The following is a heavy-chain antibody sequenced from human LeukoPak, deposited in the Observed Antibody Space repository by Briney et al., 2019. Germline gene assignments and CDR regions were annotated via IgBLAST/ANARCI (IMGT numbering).Heavy chain of an antibody. CDR1: GYTFTNYY. CDR2: ISAYNGNT. D-gene: IGHD2-15*01. Sequence: ASVKVSCKASGYTFTNYYMHWVRQAPGQGLEWMGWISAYNGNTNYAQKLQGRVTMTTDTSTSTAYMELRSLRSDDTAVYYCARLGYCSGGSCSHYFDYWGQGTLVTVSS. CDR3: ARLGYCSGGSCSHYFDY. J-gene: IGHJ4*02. V-gene: IGHV1-18*04.